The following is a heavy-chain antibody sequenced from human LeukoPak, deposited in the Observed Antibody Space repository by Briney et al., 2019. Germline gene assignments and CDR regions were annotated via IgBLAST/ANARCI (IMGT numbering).Heavy chain of an antibody. D-gene: IGHD3-22*01. J-gene: IGHJ3*02. CDR1: GYTFTGYY. CDR2: INPNSGGT. V-gene: IGHV1-2*02. Sequence: ASVKVSCKASGYTFTGYYMHWVRQAPGQRLEWMGWINPNSGGTNYAQKFQGRVTMTRDTSISTAYMELSRLRSDDTAVYYCARVLRNYDSSGYYPNGAFDIWGQGTMVTVSS. CDR3: ARVLRNYDSSGYYPNGAFDI.